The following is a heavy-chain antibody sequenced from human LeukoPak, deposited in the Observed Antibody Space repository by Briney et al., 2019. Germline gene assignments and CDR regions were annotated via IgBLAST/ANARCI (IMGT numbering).Heavy chain of an antibody. Sequence: PGGSLRLSCAASGFTFSGYAMSWVRQAPGKGLEWVSVISASGSNTYYADSVKGRFTISRDNSKNTLYLEMTSLRAEHTAVYYCVKERSGYGRRFDYWGQGTLVTVSS. D-gene: IGHD5-12*01. J-gene: IGHJ4*02. CDR3: VKERSGYGRRFDY. CDR2: ISASGSNT. CDR1: GFTFSGYA. V-gene: IGHV3-23*01.